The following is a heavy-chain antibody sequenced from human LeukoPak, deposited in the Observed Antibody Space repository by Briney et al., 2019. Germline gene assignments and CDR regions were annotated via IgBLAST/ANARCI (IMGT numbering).Heavy chain of an antibody. D-gene: IGHD6-19*01. CDR3: AKVRAPSGWFNSDY. CDR2: IASDGSST. J-gene: IGHJ4*02. Sequence: PGGSLRLSCAASGFTFSSYWMNWVRQAPGKGLVWVSRIASDGSSTTYADSVKGRFSISRDNAKNTLYLQMNSLRVEDTATYYCAKVRAPSGWFNSDYWGQGTLVTVSS. V-gene: IGHV3-74*01. CDR1: GFTFSSYW.